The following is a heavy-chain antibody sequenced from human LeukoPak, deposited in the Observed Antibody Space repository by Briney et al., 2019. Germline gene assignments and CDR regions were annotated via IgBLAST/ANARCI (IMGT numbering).Heavy chain of an antibody. D-gene: IGHD3-16*02. CDR2: ISSTSSYI. Sequence: PGGSLRLSCAASGYTFRDYSVNWVRQVPGKGLEWVSSISSTSSYIYYAGSVKGRFTISRDNAKNLLFLQMNSLRDEDTAVYYCVSGNDPDYLWGTYRFDAFDIWGQGTMVIVSS. J-gene: IGHJ3*02. CDR3: VSGNDPDYLWGTYRFDAFDI. CDR1: GYTFRDYS. V-gene: IGHV3-21*01.